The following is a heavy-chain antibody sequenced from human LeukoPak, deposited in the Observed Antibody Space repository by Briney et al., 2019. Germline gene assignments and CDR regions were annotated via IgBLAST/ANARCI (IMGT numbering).Heavy chain of an antibody. J-gene: IGHJ5*02. CDR1: GFPFNTYS. Sequence: GGSLRLSCEADSGFPFNTYSWVRQTPGKGLEWVAKMKEDGSATYYVDSVKGRFTISRDNAKRALYLQMSSLKVEDTALYYCVKGGASHFDPWGQGTLVTVSS. CDR3: VKGGASHFDP. CDR2: MKEDGSAT. D-gene: IGHD2/OR15-2a*01. V-gene: IGHV3-7*04.